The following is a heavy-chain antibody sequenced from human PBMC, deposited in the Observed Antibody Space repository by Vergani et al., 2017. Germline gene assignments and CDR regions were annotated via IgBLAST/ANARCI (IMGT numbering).Heavy chain of an antibody. J-gene: IGHJ6*02. CDR1: GGTFSSYT. Sequence: QVQLVQSGAEVKKPGSSVKVSCKASGGTFSSYTISWVRPAPGQGLEWMGRSIPIRGIANSAPTFQGRVTITADKSTSTAYMELSSLRSEDTAVYYCARLPYGGNGGDYYYGMDVWGQGTTVTVSS. CDR2: SIPIRGIA. D-gene: IGHD4-23*01. V-gene: IGHV1-69*02. CDR3: ARLPYGGNGGDYYYGMDV.